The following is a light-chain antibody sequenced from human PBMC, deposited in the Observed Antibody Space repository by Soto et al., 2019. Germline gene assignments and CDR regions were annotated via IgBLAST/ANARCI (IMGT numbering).Light chain of an antibody. Sequence: EIQMTQSTASLSASVGDRVTISCRASQSIGRNLNWYQQKPGKAPTLLIFTSSSLQSGVPSRFSGSGSGTDFILTISSLQPEDFATYYCQQSYSTPPTFGQGTKVDNK. CDR1: QSIGRN. CDR2: TSS. V-gene: IGKV1-39*01. CDR3: QQSYSTPPT. J-gene: IGKJ1*01.